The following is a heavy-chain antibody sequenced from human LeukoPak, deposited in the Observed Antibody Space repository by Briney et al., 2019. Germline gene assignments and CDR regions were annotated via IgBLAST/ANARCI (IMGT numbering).Heavy chain of an antibody. CDR1: GGSISSYY. CDR3: ARPLTGTTDAFDI. J-gene: IGHJ3*02. CDR2: IYYSGST. V-gene: IGHV4-59*08. Sequence: SETLSLTCTVSGGSISSYYRSWIRQPPGKGLEWIGYIYYSGSTNYNPSLKSRVTISVDTSKNQFSLKLSSVTAADTAVYYCARPLTGTTDAFDIWGQGTMVTVSS. D-gene: IGHD1-20*01.